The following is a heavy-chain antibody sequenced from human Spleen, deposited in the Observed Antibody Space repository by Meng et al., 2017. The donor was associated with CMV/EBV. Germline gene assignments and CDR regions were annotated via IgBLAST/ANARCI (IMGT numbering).Heavy chain of an antibody. V-gene: IGHV1-2*02. CDR3: ARLGATKDY. J-gene: IGHJ4*02. CDR1: GYSFTGYQ. D-gene: IGHD1-26*01. CDR2: INPNSGGT. Sequence: VQLVHAGDEEKKAWAPVKVSFKASGYSFTGYQMHWVRQAPGQGLEWMGWINPNSGGTNYAQKFQGRVTMTRDTSISTAYMELSRLRSDDTAVYYCARLGATKDYWGQGTLVTVSS.